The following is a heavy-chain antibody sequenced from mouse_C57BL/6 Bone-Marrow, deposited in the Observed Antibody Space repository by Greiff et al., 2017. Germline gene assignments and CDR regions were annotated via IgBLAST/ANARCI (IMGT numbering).Heavy chain of an antibody. V-gene: IGHV1-47*01. CDR3: ERGSMYGGYYFDY. CDR1: GYTFTTYP. Sequence: VQLQQSGAELVKPGASVKMSCTASGYTFTTYPIEWMKQNPGKSLEWIGTFHPYNDDTKYNEKFKGKATLTVEKSSSTVYLELSRLTSDASAFYSGERGSMYGGYYFDYWGQGTTVTVSS. CDR2: FHPYNDDT. D-gene: IGHD1-1*01. J-gene: IGHJ2*01.